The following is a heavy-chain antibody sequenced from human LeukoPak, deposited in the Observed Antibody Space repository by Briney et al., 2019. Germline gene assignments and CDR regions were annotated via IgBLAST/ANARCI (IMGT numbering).Heavy chain of an antibody. CDR3: ARVRAGPGHYYMDV. CDR2: ISSSGSTI. D-gene: IGHD1-14*01. V-gene: IGHV3-11*01. CDR1: GFTFSDYY. Sequence: AGGSLRLSCAASGFTFSDYYMSWIRQAPGKGLEWVSYISSSGSTIYYADSVKGRFTISRDNAKSSLYLQMNSLRAEDTAVYYCARVRAGPGHYYMDVWGKGTTVTVSS. J-gene: IGHJ6*03.